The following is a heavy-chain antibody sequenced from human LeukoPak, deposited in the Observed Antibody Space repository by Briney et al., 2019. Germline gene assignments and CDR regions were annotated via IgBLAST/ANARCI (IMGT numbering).Heavy chain of an antibody. CDR2: IYPGDSDT. D-gene: IGHD3-22*01. CDR1: GYSFTSYW. CDR3: ARRNPYYYDSSGYDAFDI. J-gene: IGHJ3*02. V-gene: IGHV5-51*01. Sequence: GESLKISCKGSGYSFTSYWIGWVRQMPGKGLEWMGIIYPGDSDTRYSPSFQGQVTISADKSISTAYLQWSSLKASDTAKYYCARRNPYYYDSSGYDAFDIWGQGTMVTVSS.